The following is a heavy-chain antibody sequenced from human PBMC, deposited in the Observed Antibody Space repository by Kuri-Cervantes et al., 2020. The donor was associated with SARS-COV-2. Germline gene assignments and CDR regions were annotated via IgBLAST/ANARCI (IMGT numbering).Heavy chain of an antibody. J-gene: IGHJ4*02. Sequence: GESLKISCAASGFTVSSNYMSWVRQAPGKGLEWVSVIYSGGSTSYADSVKGRFTISRDNSRNTLYLQMNSLRAADTAVYYCARGHDRRVYFSTPAPYYFDFWGQGILVTVSS. CDR2: IYSGGST. D-gene: IGHD3-22*01. V-gene: IGHV3-53*01. CDR1: GFTVSSNY. CDR3: ARGHDRRVYFSTPAPYYFDF.